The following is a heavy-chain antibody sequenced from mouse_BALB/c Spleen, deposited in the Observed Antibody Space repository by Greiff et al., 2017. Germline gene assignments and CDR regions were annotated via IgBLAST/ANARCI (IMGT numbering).Heavy chain of an antibody. CDR3: ARSGEGFAY. CDR1: GYSITSDYA. J-gene: IGHJ3*01. V-gene: IGHV3-2*02. CDR2: ISYSGST. D-gene: IGHD3-1*01. Sequence: EVQLVESGPGLVKPSQSLSLTCTVTGYSITSDYAWNWIRQFPGNKLEWMGYISYSGSTSYNPSLKSRISITRDTSKNQFFLQLNSVTTEDTATYYCARSGEGFAYWGQGTLVTVSA.